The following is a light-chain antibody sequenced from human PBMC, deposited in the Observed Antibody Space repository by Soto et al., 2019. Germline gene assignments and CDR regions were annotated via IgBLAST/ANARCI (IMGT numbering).Light chain of an antibody. Sequence: IVLTRSPGTLSLSPGERATLSCRASQSVSSYLAWYQQKPGQAPRLLIYDASNRATGIPARFSGSGSGTEFALTISSLQSEDFAVYYCQQYNNWPLFGGGTKVDIK. CDR2: DAS. CDR1: QSVSSY. CDR3: QQYNNWPL. J-gene: IGKJ4*01. V-gene: IGKV3-15*01.